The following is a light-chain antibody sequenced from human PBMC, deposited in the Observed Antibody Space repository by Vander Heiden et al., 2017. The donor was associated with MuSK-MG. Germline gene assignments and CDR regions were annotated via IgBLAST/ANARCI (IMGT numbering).Light chain of an antibody. V-gene: IGKV1-8*01. CDR2: AAS. Sequence: AIRMTQSPSSLSASTGDRVTITCRASQGISSYLAWYQQKPGKAPKLLIYAASTLQSGVPSRFSDSGYGTDFTLTISCLQSEDFATYSCQQHDSYPLVTFGQGTKLEIK. J-gene: IGKJ2*01. CDR1: QGISSY. CDR3: QQHDSYPLVT.